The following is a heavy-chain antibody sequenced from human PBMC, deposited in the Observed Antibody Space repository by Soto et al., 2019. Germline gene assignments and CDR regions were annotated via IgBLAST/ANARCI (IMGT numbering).Heavy chain of an antibody. CDR2: IYPGDSDA. J-gene: IGHJ4*02. CDR3: ARHSYYYDSSGYSVFDY. D-gene: IGHD3-22*01. V-gene: IGHV5-51*01. Sequence: GESLKISCKGSGYSFTIYWIGWVRQMPGRGLEWMGIIYPGDSDARYSPSFQGQVTISADKSISTAYLQWSSLKASDTAMYYCARHSYYYDSSGYSVFDYWGQGTLVTVSS. CDR1: GYSFTIYW.